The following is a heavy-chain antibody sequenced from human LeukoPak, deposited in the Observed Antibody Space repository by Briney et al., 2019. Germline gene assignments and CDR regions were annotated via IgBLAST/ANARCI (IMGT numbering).Heavy chain of an antibody. J-gene: IGHJ4*02. Sequence: PGGSLRLSCTASGFTFSTYGMHWVRQAPGKGLEWVAVISYDGSNKNYAGSVKGRFTISRDNSKSTLYLQMNSLRAEDTAVYCCAKAVTGHYIDYWGQGTLVTVSS. V-gene: IGHV3-30*18. CDR1: GFTFSTYG. CDR2: ISYDGSNK. D-gene: IGHD6-19*01. CDR3: AKAVTGHYIDY.